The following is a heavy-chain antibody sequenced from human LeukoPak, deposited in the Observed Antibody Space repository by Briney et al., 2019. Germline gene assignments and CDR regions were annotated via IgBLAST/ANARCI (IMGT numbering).Heavy chain of an antibody. CDR1: GYTFTGYY. V-gene: IGHV1-2*06. D-gene: IGHD6-25*01. Sequence: GASVTVSCKASGYTFTGYYMHWVRQAPGQGLEWMGRINPNSGGTNYAQKFQGRVTMTRDTSISTAYMELSRLRSDDTAVYYCARDAAKVYYFDYWGQGTLVTVSS. J-gene: IGHJ4*02. CDR2: INPNSGGT. CDR3: ARDAAKVYYFDY.